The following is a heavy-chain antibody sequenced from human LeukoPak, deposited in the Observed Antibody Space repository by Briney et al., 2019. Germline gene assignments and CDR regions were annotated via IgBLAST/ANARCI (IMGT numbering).Heavy chain of an antibody. Sequence: PSETLSLTCSVSGGSITSSSYYWGWIRQSPEKGLEWIGSIYYTGGTHYSPSLKSRVTMSVDTSKNQFSLKLSSVTAADTAVYYCARTRYRRPIEAFDIWGQGTMVTVSS. D-gene: IGHD1-1*01. CDR3: ARTRYRRPIEAFDI. CDR2: IYYTGGT. V-gene: IGHV4-39*07. CDR1: GGSITSSSYY. J-gene: IGHJ3*02.